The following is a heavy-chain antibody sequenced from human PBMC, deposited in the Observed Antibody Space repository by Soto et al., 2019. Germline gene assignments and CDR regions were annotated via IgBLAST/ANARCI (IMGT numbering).Heavy chain of an antibody. V-gene: IGHV5-51*01. CDR2: IYPGDSDT. CDR1: EYSITSHW. CDR3: ARPLMVKGGVGY. J-gene: IGHJ4*02. D-gene: IGHD5-18*01. Sequence: SGQPIKISNKGAEYSITSHWIRWMRKKPGKGLEWMGIIYPGDSDTRYSPSFQGQVTISADKSISTAYLQWSSLKASDTAMYYCARPLMVKGGVGYWGQGTLVSVSS.